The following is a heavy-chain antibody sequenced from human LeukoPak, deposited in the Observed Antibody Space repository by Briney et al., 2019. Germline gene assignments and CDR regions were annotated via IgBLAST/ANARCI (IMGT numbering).Heavy chain of an antibody. J-gene: IGHJ4*02. V-gene: IGHV3-23*01. CDR1: GFIFSSYA. D-gene: IGHD2-15*01. Sequence: GGSLRLSCAASGFIFSSYAMTWVRQAPGRGLEWLSTIIGSGTTTYYVDSVKGRFTVSRDNSKNTLYLQMSSLRAGDTAVYYCSKKSPTDATVGNYLGNWGQGTLVTVSS. CDR2: IIGSGTTT. CDR3: SKKSPTDATVGNYLGN.